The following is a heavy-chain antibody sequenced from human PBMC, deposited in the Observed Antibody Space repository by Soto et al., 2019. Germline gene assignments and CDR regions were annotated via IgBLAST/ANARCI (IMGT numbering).Heavy chain of an antibody. Sequence: PSETLSLTCAVYGGSFSGYYWSWIRQPPGKGLEWIGEINHSGSTNYNPSLKSRVTISVDTSKNQFSLKLSSVTAADTAVYYCARDPKYGSGSYYFSYYGMDVWGQGTTVTVSS. CDR3: ARDPKYGSGSYYFSYYGMDV. V-gene: IGHV4-34*01. J-gene: IGHJ6*02. CDR2: INHSGST. D-gene: IGHD3-10*01. CDR1: GGSFSGYY.